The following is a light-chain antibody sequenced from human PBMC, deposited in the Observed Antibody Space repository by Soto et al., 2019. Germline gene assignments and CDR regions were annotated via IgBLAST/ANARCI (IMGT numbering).Light chain of an antibody. CDR1: SSDVGGYNY. V-gene: IGLV2-8*01. Sequence: QSVLTQPPSASGSPGQSVTISCTGTSSDVGGYNYVSWYQHHPGKAPKLMIYEVSARPSGVPDRFSGSKSGNTASLTVSGLQAEGEADYYCSSYAGSNNLGVFGGGTKLTVL. CDR3: SSYAGSNNLGV. J-gene: IGLJ2*01. CDR2: EVS.